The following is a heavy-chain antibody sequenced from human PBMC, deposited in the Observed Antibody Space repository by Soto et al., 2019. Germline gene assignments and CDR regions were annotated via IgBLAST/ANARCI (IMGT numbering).Heavy chain of an antibody. D-gene: IGHD6-19*01. V-gene: IGHV4-39*01. CDR2: IYYSGST. J-gene: IGHJ5*02. Sequence: QLQLQESGPGLVKPSETLSLTCTVSGGSISSSNYYWGWIRQPPGKGLECIGSIYYSGSTYYNPSLKSRVTISVDPSKNQFSLKLTSVTAADTAVYYCARSVGSGWYDWFDPWGQGTLVTVSS. CDR3: ARSVGSGWYDWFDP. CDR1: GGSISSSNYY.